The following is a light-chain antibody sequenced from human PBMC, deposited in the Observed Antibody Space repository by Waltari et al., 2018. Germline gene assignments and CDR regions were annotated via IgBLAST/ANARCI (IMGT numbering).Light chain of an antibody. CDR1: PSNLGTGYD. J-gene: IGLJ2*01. CDR2: SNR. V-gene: IGLV1-40*01. CDR3: QSYDGSLGAVI. Sequence: QPVLTQPPSVSGAPGQTVTIPCSGSPSNLGTGYDVHWYQQLPGTAPKLLIFSNRSRPSGVPDRFSATKSGTSASLTISGLRAEDETDYYCQSYDGSLGAVIFGGGTKLTVL.